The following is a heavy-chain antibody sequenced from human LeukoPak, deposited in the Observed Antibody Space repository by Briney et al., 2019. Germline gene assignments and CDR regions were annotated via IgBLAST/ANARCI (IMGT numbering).Heavy chain of an antibody. Sequence: GGSLRLSCASSDFTFRSYGMHGVRQAPGKGLEWVAVISYDGSNKYYADSVKGRFTISRDNSKNTVYLQMNSLRAEDTAVYYCASDRAPGSGRYNLGCNYWGQGTLVTVSS. V-gene: IGHV3-30*03. D-gene: IGHD6-19*01. CDR2: ISYDGSNK. J-gene: IGHJ4*02. CDR1: DFTFRSYG. CDR3: ASDRAPGSGRYNLGCNY.